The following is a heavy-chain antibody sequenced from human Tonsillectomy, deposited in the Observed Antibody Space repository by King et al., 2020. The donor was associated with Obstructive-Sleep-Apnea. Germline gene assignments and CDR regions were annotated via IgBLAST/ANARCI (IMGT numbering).Heavy chain of an antibody. CDR1: GFTFSSYG. D-gene: IGHD6-13*01. J-gene: IGHJ2*01. CDR3: AKDLRAAAGTGQAGWYFDL. V-gene: IGHV3-30*18. CDR2: ISYDGSNK. Sequence: VQLVESGGGVVQPGRSLRLSCAASGFTFSSYGMHWVRQAPGKGLEWVAVISYDGSNKYYADSVEGRFTISRDNSKNTLYLQMNSLRDEDTAVYYCAKDLRAAAGTGQAGWYFDLWGRGTLVTVSS.